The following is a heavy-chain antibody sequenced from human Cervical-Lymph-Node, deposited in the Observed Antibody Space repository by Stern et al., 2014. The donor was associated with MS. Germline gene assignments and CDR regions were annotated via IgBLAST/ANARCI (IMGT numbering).Heavy chain of an antibody. CDR1: GASVSSGSYY. CDR3: ARHDQFLGGMDV. Sequence: QVQLQESGPGLVKPSETLSLTCTVSGASVSSGSYYWGWIRQSPGKRLEWIGYVYYTGTPYSNPSLSSRATIPIDTSNNHFFLTLTSVTATDTAVYYCARHDQFLGGMDVWGQGTTVTVSS. D-gene: IGHD3-3*01. V-gene: IGHV4-39*01. CDR2: VYYTGTP. J-gene: IGHJ6*02.